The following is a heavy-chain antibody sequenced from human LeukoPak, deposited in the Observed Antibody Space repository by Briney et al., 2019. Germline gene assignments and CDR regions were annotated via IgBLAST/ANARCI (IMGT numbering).Heavy chain of an antibody. Sequence: PSETLSLTCTVSGGSIISSGHYWGWIRQAPGKGLEWIGSIYYSGSTNYNPSLKSRVTISVDTSKNQFSLKLSSVTAADTAVYYCARVEEVGATLRETWGQGTLVTVSS. V-gene: IGHV4-39*07. J-gene: IGHJ4*02. CDR1: GGSIISSGHY. CDR3: ARVEEVGATLRET. D-gene: IGHD1-26*01. CDR2: IYYSGST.